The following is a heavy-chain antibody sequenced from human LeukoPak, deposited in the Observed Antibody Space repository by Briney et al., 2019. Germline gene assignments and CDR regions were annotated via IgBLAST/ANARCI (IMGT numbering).Heavy chain of an antibody. CDR3: ASSTTGTTGDAFDI. CDR2: MNPNSGNT. CDR1: GYTFTSYV. V-gene: IGHV1-8*03. J-gene: IGHJ3*02. Sequence: ASVKVSCKASGYTFTSYVINWVRQATGQGLEWMGWMNPNSGNTGYAQKFQGRVTITRNTSISTAYMELSSLRSEDTAVYYCASSTTGTTGDAFDIWGQGTMVTVSS. D-gene: IGHD1-1*01.